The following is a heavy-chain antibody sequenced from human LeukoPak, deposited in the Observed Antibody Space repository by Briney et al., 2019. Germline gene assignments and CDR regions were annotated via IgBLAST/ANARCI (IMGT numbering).Heavy chain of an antibody. CDR1: GFNFMTYG. Sequence: GGSLRLSCAASGFNFMTYGMHWVRQAPGKGLEWVSSITSSSSDIFYADSVKGRFTISRDNAKNSLYLKMNSLRVEDTAVYYCASQSYARFDPWGQGTLVTVSS. J-gene: IGHJ5*02. V-gene: IGHV3-21*06. CDR2: ITSSSSDI. CDR3: ASQSYARFDP. D-gene: IGHD3-16*01.